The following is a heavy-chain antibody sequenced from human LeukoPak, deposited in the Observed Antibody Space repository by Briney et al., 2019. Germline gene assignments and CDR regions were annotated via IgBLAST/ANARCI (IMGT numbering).Heavy chain of an antibody. CDR1: GGSISSSSYY. J-gene: IGHJ4*02. CDR2: ISYSGST. D-gene: IGHD5-18*01. Sequence: SSETLSLTCTVSGGSISSSSYYWGWLRQPPGKGLEWIGSISYSGSTYYNPSLKSRVTISVDTSKNQFSLKLSSVTAADTAVFYCATWESESSWDTAMSYRIDYWGQGTLVTVSS. CDR3: ATWESESSWDTAMSYRIDY. V-gene: IGHV4-39*01.